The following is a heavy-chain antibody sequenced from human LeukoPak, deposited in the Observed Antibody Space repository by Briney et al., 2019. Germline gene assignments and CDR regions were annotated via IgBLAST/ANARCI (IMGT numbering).Heavy chain of an antibody. J-gene: IGHJ5*02. CDR1: GFTFSSYS. V-gene: IGHV3-21*01. CDR2: ISSSSSYI. Sequence: GGSLGLSCAASGFTFSSYSMNWVRHAPGKGLEWVSSISSSSSYIDYTDSVKGRFTISRDNTKNSLYLQMNSLRAEDTAVYYCARDSSSWSTYWFDPWGQGTLVTVSS. D-gene: IGHD6-13*01. CDR3: ARDSSSWSTYWFDP.